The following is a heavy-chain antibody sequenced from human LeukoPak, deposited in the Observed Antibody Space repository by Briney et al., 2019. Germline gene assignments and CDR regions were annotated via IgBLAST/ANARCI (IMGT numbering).Heavy chain of an antibody. CDR2: IYTSGST. D-gene: IGHD5-18*01. J-gene: IGHJ4*02. Sequence: SETLSLTCTVSGGSISSGSYYWSWIRQPAGKGLEWIGRIYTSGSTNYNPSLKSRVTISVDTSKNQFSLKLSSVTAADTGVYYCARDTGTAMVHYFDYWGQGTLATVSS. V-gene: IGHV4-61*02. CDR3: ARDTGTAMVHYFDY. CDR1: GGSISSGSYY.